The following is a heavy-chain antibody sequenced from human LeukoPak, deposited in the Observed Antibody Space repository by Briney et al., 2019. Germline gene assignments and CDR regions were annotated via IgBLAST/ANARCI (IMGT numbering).Heavy chain of an antibody. D-gene: IGHD5-24*01. CDR1: RGTFSSYA. Sequence: SEPVSCKASRGTFSSYAISWVRQAPGQRLEWIVMIMRILGIASYAQRVRGRVTIAAHTSTSTAYMELSSLRSEDTDVYYCARTQITRRDGYNYVDYWGQGTLVTVSS. V-gene: IGHV1-69*04. J-gene: IGHJ4*02. CDR3: ARTQITRRDGYNYVDY. CDR2: IMRILGIA.